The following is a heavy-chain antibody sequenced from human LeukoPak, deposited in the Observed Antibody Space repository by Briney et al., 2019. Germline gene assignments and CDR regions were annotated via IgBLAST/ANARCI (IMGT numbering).Heavy chain of an antibody. CDR2: FDPEDGET. J-gene: IGHJ4*02. CDR1: GYTLTELS. V-gene: IGHV1-24*01. D-gene: IGHD5-24*01. CDR3: ATREVEMATISS. Sequence: ASVKVSCKVSGYTLTELSMHWVRQAPGKGLEWVGGFDPEDGETIYAQPFQGRVTITEDTSTDTAYMELSSLRAEDTAVYYCATREVEMATISSWVQGTLVTVSS.